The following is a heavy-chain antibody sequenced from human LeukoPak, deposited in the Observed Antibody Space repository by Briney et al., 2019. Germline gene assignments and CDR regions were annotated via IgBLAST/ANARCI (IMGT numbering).Heavy chain of an antibody. J-gene: IGHJ4*02. V-gene: IGHV1-69*05. CDR3: VRDGRNYYDSSVLDYFDY. CDR2: VLPIFNKT. D-gene: IGHD3-22*01. Sequence: GASVKVSSTASGGTSIKSAIKSVRQAPGQGGEWMGGVLPIFNKTNYAQKFKGRVTITTDEFTSAAYMELSSLRAEDTAVYYCVRDGRNYYDSSVLDYFDYWGQGTLVTVSS. CDR1: GGTSIKSA.